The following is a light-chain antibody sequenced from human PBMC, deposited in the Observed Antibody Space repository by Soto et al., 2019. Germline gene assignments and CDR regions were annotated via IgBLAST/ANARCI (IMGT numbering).Light chain of an antibody. V-gene: IGLV8-61*01. CDR2: STN. CDR1: SGSVSTSYY. J-gene: IGLJ3*02. Sequence: QAVVTQEPSFSVSPGGTVTLTCGLSSGSVSTSYYPSWYRRTPGQAPRTLIYSTNTRSSGVPDRFSGSILGNKAALTITGAQADDESDYYCVLYMGSGISVFGGGTKLTVL. CDR3: VLYMGSGISV.